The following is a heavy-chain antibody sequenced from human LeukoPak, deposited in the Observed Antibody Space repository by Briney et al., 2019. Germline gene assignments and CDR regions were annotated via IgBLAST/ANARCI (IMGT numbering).Heavy chain of an antibody. CDR2: RRDKGKSYTT. Sequence: GGSLRLSCAASGFTFSSYWMSWVRQAPGKGLEWVGRRRDKGKSYTTEYAASVKGRFTISRDASKNLLYLQMNSLKTEDTAVYYCARIYYDSTTHFDYWGQGVLVTVSS. J-gene: IGHJ4*02. D-gene: IGHD3-22*01. V-gene: IGHV3-72*01. CDR3: ARIYYDSTTHFDY. CDR1: GFTFSSYW.